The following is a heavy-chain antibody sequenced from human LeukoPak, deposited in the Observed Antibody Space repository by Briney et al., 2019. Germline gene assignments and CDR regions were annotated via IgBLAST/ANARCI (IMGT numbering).Heavy chain of an antibody. D-gene: IGHD3-22*01. CDR2: IYYSGST. CDR3: ARASYYYDSSGYDFDY. V-gene: IGHV4-59*01. Sequence: SETLSLTCTVSGGSISSYYWSWIRQPPGKGLEWIGSIYYSGSTNYNPSLKSRVTISVDTSKNHFSLKLSSVTAADTAVYYCARASYYYDSSGYDFDYWGQGTLVTVSS. J-gene: IGHJ4*02. CDR1: GGSISSYY.